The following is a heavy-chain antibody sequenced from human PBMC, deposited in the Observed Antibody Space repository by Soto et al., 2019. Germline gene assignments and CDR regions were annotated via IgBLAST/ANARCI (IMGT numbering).Heavy chain of an antibody. CDR3: AKGDGFILAV. Sequence: EVQVLATGGGLIQPGGSLRLSCAASGFTVNSNYMSWVRQAPGEGLQWVSITNTGGTTYYADSVKGRFTVTRDNSKNTLYLQMNSRRAEDTAVYYCAKGDGFILAVWGQGTRVSVSS. CDR2: TNTGGTT. CDR1: GFTVNSNY. D-gene: IGHD1-26*01. V-gene: IGHV3-53*02. J-gene: IGHJ6*02.